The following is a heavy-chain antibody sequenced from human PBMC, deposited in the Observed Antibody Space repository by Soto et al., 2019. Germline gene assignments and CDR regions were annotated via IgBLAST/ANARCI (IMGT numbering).Heavy chain of an antibody. CDR3: AKDGVTTGTTYLDY. CDR2: ISGSGGST. J-gene: IGHJ4*02. V-gene: IGHV3-23*01. Sequence: GGSLRLSCEASGLTFSSYAMSWVRQAPGKGLEWVSAISGSGGSTYYADSVKGRFTISRDNSKNTLYLQMNSLRAEDTAVYYCAKDGVTTGTTYLDYWGQGTLVTISS. D-gene: IGHD1-1*01. CDR1: GLTFSSYA.